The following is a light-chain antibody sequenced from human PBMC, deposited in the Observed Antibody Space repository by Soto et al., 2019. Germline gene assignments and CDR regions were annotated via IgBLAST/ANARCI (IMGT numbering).Light chain of an antibody. Sequence: QSVLTQPHSASGTPGQRVTISCSGSSSNIGTNSVHWFQQLPGTAPNLLLSTTNQRPSGVPERLSGSKPGTSASLAISGLQSEDEADYYCAAWDDSLNGHVFGTGTKLTVL. CDR3: AAWDDSLNGHV. J-gene: IGLJ1*01. CDR2: TTN. CDR1: SSNIGTNS. V-gene: IGLV1-44*01.